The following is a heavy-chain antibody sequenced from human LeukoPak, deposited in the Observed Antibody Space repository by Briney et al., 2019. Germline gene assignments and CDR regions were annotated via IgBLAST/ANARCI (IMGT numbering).Heavy chain of an antibody. CDR1: GFTFSSYG. CDR3: AKDAGYSSGRLQH. D-gene: IGHD6-19*01. CDR2: ISYDGSNK. V-gene: IGHV3-30*18. J-gene: IGHJ1*01. Sequence: GGSLRLSCAASGFTFSSYGMHWVRQAPGKGLEWVAVISYDGSNKYYADSVKGRFTISRDNSKNTLYLQMNSLRAEDTAVYYCAKDAGYSSGRLQHWGQGTLVTVSS.